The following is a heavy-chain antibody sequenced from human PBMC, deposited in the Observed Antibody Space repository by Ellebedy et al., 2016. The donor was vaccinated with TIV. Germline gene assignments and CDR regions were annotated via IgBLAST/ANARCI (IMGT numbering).Heavy chain of an antibody. Sequence: GESLKISXAGSGFIFNNYVMSWVRQAPGKGLEWVSMISDSGDDTYYAGSVKGRFTISRDNSKSTVYLRMDRLRAEDTGVYFCAKEQPFGGGWMDSWGQGTLVTVSS. J-gene: IGHJ5*01. CDR1: GFIFNNYV. V-gene: IGHV3-23*01. CDR2: ISDSGDDT. CDR3: AKEQPFGGGWMDS. D-gene: IGHD3-10*01.